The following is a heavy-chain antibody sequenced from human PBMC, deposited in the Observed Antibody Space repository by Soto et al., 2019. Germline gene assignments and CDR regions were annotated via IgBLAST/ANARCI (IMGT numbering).Heavy chain of an antibody. CDR3: ARDHYDSSGPHAFDI. V-gene: IGHV3-30-3*01. J-gene: IGHJ3*02. CDR2: ISYDGSNK. D-gene: IGHD3-22*01. Sequence: VAVISYDGSNKYYADSVKGRFTISRDNSKNTLYLQMNSLRAEDTAVYYCARDHYDSSGPHAFDIWGQGTMVTVSS.